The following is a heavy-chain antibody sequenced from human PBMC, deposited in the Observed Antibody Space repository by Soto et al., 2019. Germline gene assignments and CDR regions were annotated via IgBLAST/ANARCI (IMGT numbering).Heavy chain of an antibody. CDR2: MYYSGST. CDR3: AKGLFSYDS. CDR1: GGSISLYY. V-gene: IGHV4-59*01. J-gene: IGHJ4*02. Sequence: QVQLQESGPGLVKPSETVSLTCTVSGGSISLYYWSWIRQPPGKGLEWIGFMYYSGSTNYNPSLQSRVTMSVDTSKSQFSLRLRAVTAADTAVYYCAKGLFSYDSWGQGTLITVSS. D-gene: IGHD2-21*01.